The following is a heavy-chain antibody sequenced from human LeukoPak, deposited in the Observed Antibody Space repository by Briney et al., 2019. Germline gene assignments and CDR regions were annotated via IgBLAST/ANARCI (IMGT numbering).Heavy chain of an antibody. CDR1: GGSFSGYY. Sequence: PSETLSLTCAVYGGSFSGYYWSWIRQPPGKGLGWIGEINHSGSTNYNPSLKSRVTISVDTSKNQFSLKLSSVTAADTAVYYCARDNRNQVDYWGQGTLVTVSS. CDR2: INHSGST. CDR3: ARDNRNQVDY. V-gene: IGHV4-34*01. J-gene: IGHJ4*02. D-gene: IGHD1-14*01.